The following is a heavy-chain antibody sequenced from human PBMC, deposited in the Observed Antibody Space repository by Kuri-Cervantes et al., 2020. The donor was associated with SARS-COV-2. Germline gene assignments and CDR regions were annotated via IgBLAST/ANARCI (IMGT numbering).Heavy chain of an antibody. Sequence: GESLKISCKGSGYSFTSYWISWVRQMPGKGLEWMGRIDPSDSYTNYSPSFQGHVTISADKSISTAYLQWSSLEASDTAMYYCARHDYDSSGYYYVYYGMDVWGQGTTVTVSS. V-gene: IGHV5-10-1*01. D-gene: IGHD3-22*01. CDR3: ARHDYDSSGYYYVYYGMDV. CDR2: IDPSDSYT. J-gene: IGHJ6*02. CDR1: GYSFTSYW.